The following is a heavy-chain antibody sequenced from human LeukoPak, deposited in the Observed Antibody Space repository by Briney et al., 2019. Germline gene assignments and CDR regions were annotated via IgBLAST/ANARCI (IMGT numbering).Heavy chain of an antibody. CDR1: GFTFSSYG. CDR2: ISYDGSNK. V-gene: IGHV3-30*18. Sequence: GGSLRLTCAASGFTFSSYGMHWVRQAPGKGLEWVAVISYDGSNKYYADSVKGRFTISRDNSKNTLYLEMNSLRPEDTALYCCAKDYSSSSDYFDFWGQGTLVTVSS. D-gene: IGHD6-13*01. CDR3: AKDYSSSSDYFDF. J-gene: IGHJ4*02.